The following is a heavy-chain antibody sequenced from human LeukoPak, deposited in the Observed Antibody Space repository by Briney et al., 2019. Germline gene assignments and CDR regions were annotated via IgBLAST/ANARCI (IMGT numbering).Heavy chain of an antibody. CDR2: IYYSGST. V-gene: IGHV4-30-4*08. J-gene: IGHJ6*03. CDR3: ARVDDSSGYPYYYYYIGV. D-gene: IGHD3-22*01. Sequence: SQTLSLTCTVSGGSISSGDYYWSWIRQPPGKGPEWIGYIYYSGSTYYNPSLKSRVTISVDTSKNQFSLKLSSVTAADTAVYYCARVDDSSGYPYYYYYIGVWGKGTTVTLSS. CDR1: GGSISSGDYY.